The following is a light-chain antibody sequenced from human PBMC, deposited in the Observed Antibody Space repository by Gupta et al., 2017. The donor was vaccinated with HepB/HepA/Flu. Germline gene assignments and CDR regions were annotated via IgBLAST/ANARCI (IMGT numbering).Light chain of an antibody. CDR2: DVN. CDR3: RAYTSSSTVV. J-gene: IGLJ2*01. CDR1: SSDVGGYNY. V-gene: IGLV2-14*03. Sequence: QSALTQPASVSGSPGQSLTISCTGTSSDVGGYNYVSWYQHHPGKAPKLMIYDVNKRPSGVSNRFSGSKSGNTASLTISGLQAEDEADYYCRAYTSSSTVVFGGGTKVTVL.